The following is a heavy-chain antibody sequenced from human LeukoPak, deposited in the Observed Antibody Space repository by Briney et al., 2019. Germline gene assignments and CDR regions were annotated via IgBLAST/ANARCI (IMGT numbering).Heavy chain of an antibody. V-gene: IGHV3-7*05. CDR3: ARVVVVAATTGYYYYGMDV. D-gene: IGHD2-15*01. Sequence: GGSLRLSCAASGFTFSSYWMSWVRQAPGKGLEWVANIKQDGSEKYYVDSVKGRFTISRDNAKNSLYLQMNSLRAEDTAVYYCARVVVVAATTGYYYYGMDVWAKGPRSPSP. CDR2: IKQDGSEK. CDR1: GFTFSSYW. J-gene: IGHJ6*02.